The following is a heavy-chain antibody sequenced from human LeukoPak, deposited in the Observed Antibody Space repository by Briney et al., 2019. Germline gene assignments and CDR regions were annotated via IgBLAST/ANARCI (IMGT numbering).Heavy chain of an antibody. CDR2: MNPNSGNT. D-gene: IGHD3-9*01. J-gene: IGHJ6*03. V-gene: IGHV1-8*03. Sequence: GASVKVSCKASGYTFTSYDINWVRQATGQGLEWMGWMNPNSGNTGYAQKFQGRVTITRNTSISTAYMELSSLRSEDTAVYYCARGMTGYYIVYYYYYMDVWGKGTTVTVSS. CDR3: ARGMTGYYIVYYYYYMDV. CDR1: GYTFTSYD.